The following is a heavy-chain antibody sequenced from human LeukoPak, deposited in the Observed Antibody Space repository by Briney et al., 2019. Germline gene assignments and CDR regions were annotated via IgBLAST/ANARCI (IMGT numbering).Heavy chain of an antibody. V-gene: IGHV4-31*03. Sequence: PSQTLSLTCTVSGGSISSGGYYWSWIRQPPGKGLEWIGYIYYSGSTYYNPSLKSRVTISVDTSKNQFSLKLSSVTAADTAVYYCARLEMATMGGYYFDYWGQGTLVTVSS. CDR2: IYYSGST. D-gene: IGHD5-24*01. CDR1: GGSISSGGYY. CDR3: ARLEMATMGGYYFDY. J-gene: IGHJ4*02.